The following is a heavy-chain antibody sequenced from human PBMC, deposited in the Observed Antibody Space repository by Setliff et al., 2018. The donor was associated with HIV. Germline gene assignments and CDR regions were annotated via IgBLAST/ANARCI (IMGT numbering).Heavy chain of an antibody. V-gene: IGHV1-18*01. J-gene: IGHJ3*02. CDR2: INPNSGGT. CDR3: AREPIGGDDAFDI. Sequence: ASVKVSCKASGYIFISYGFSWVRQAPGQGLEWMGRINPNSGGTNYAQKFQGRVTITRDTSATTAYMELSSLRSEDTAIFYCAREPIGGDDAFDIWGQGTMVT. D-gene: IGHD2-21*02. CDR1: GYIFISYG.